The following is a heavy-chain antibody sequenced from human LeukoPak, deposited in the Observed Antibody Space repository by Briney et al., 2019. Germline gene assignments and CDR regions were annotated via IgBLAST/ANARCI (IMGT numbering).Heavy chain of an antibody. J-gene: IGHJ4*02. CDR2: ISAYSGNT. CDR1: GYSFSSYW. D-gene: IGHD2-15*01. CDR3: ARGYCSGGSCYSDY. Sequence: GESLRISCKGSGYSFSSYWISWVRQMPGKGLEWMGWISAYSGNTNYAQKLQGRVTMTTDTSTSTAYMELRSLRSDDTAVYYCARGYCSGGSCYSDYWGQGTLVTVSS. V-gene: IGHV1-18*04.